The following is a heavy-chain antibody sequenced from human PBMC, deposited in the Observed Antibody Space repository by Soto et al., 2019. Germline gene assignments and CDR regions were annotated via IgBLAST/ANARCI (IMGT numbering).Heavy chain of an antibody. J-gene: IGHJ4*02. CDR2: IYYSGST. V-gene: IGHV4-39*01. CDR3: ASRPEIIAVAGYGFDY. CDR1: GGSISSSSYY. D-gene: IGHD6-19*01. Sequence: QLQLQESGPGLVKPSETLSLTCTVSGGSISSSSYYWGWIRQPPGKGLEWIGSIYYSGSTYYNPSLKSRVTISVDTSKNQFSLKLSSVTAADTAVYYCASRPEIIAVAGYGFDYWGQGTLVTVSS.